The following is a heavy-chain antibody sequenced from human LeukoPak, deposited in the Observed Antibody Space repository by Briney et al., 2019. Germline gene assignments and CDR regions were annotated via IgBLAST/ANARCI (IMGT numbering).Heavy chain of an antibody. J-gene: IGHJ4*02. Sequence: ASVRVSCRASGYTFSNYGISWVRQAPGQGLEWMGWISAFNGDTNYAQNLQGRVTLTTDTSTSTAYMDLGSLRSDDTAVYYCARARRGGDYDSYFDYWGQGTLVTVSS. CDR1: GYTFSNYG. CDR2: ISAFNGDT. CDR3: ARARRGGDYDSYFDY. D-gene: IGHD4-17*01. V-gene: IGHV1-18*01.